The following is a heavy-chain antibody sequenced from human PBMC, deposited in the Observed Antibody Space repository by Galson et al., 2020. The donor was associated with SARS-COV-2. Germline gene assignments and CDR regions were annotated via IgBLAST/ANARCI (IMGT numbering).Heavy chain of an antibody. CDR3: AREALGTVTNLVV. Sequence: SVKVSCKASGGTFSSYAISWVRQAPGQGLEWMGGIIPIFGTANYAQKFQGRVTITADESTSTAYMELSSLRSEDTAVYYCAREALGTVTNLVVWGKGTTVTVSS. CDR1: GGTFSSYA. J-gene: IGHJ6*04. D-gene: IGHD4-4*01. V-gene: IGHV1-69*13. CDR2: IIPIFGTA.